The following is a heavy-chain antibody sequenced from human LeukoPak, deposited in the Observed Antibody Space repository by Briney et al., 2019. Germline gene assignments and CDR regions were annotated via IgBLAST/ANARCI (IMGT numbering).Heavy chain of an antibody. CDR1: GGSISSYY. CDR2: IYTSGST. D-gene: IGHD3-3*01. CDR3: ARGRFTIFGVVEAMDL. J-gene: IGHJ6*03. Sequence: SETLSLTCTVSGGSISSYYWSWIRQPAGKGLEWIGRIYTSGSTNYNPSLKSRVTMSVDTSKNQFSLKLSSVTAADTAVYYCARGRFTIFGVVEAMDLWGKGTTVTVSS. V-gene: IGHV4-4*07.